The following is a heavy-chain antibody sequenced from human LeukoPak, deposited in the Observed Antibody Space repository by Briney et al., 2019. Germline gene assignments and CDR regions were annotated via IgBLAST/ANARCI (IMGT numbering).Heavy chain of an antibody. CDR3: AREGFGELSHFDY. J-gene: IGHJ4*02. CDR1: GGSFSGDY. D-gene: IGHD3-10*01. CDR2: INHSGRT. Sequence: SETLSLTCVVYGGSFSGDYWSWIRQPPARGLEWIGEINHSGRTNYNPSLKSRVTISVDTSKNQFSLKLSSVTAADTAVYYCAREGFGELSHFDYWGQGTLVTVSS. V-gene: IGHV4-34*01.